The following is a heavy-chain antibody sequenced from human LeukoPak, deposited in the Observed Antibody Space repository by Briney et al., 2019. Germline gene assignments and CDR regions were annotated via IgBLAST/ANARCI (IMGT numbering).Heavy chain of an antibody. CDR2: ISGSGGST. J-gene: IGHJ4*02. D-gene: IGHD2-15*01. CDR3: ANDIYSGGSCYHLD. CDR1: GFTFSSYA. V-gene: IGHV3-23*01. Sequence: GGSLRLSCAAFGFTFSSYAMSWVRQAPGKGLEWVSAISGSGGSTYYADSVKGRFTISRDNSKNTLYLQMNSLRAEDTAVYYCANDIYSGGSCYHLDWGQGTLVTVSS.